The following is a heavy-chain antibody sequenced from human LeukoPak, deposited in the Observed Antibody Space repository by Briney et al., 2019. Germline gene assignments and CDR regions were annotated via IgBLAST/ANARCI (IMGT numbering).Heavy chain of an antibody. V-gene: IGHV1-24*01. CDR3: TTRSGDFWSGFAN. CDR2: FDPEEAKM. D-gene: IGHD3-3*01. Sequence: ASVKVSCKVSGNSLSELSIQWVRQAPGKGLECMGGFDPEEAKMVYAQTFQGRVTMTEDSSTQTAYMELSGLTSDDTAVYYCTTRSGDFWSGFANWGQGTLVTVSS. CDR1: GNSLSELS. J-gene: IGHJ4*02.